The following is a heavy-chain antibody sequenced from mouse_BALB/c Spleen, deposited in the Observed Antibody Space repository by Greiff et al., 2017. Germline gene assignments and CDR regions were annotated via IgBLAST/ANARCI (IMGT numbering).Heavy chain of an antibody. CDR1: GFNIKDTY. J-gene: IGHJ3*01. Sequence: VQLQQSGAELVKPGASVKLSCTASGFNIKDTYMHWVKQRPEQGLEWIGRIDPANGNTKYDPKFQGKATITADTSSNTAYLQLSSLTSEDTAVYYCAPYGNYPWLAYWGQGTLVTVSA. D-gene: IGHD2-1*01. V-gene: IGHV14-3*02. CDR2: IDPANGNT. CDR3: APYGNYPWLAY.